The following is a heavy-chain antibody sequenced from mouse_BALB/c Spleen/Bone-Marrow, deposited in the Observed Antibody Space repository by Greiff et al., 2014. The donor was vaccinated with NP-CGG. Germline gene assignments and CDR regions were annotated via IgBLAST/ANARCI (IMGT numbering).Heavy chain of an antibody. CDR2: TDPANGNT. CDR1: GFNIKDTY. J-gene: IGHJ3*01. CDR3: AFYYYGSSPFAY. D-gene: IGHD1-1*01. Sequence: VQLQQSGAELVEPGASVKLSCTASGFNIKDTYMHWVKQRPEQGLEWIGRTDPANGNTKYDPKFQGKATITADTSSNTAYLQLSSLTSEDTAVYYCAFYYYGSSPFAYWGQGTLVTVSA. V-gene: IGHV14-3*02.